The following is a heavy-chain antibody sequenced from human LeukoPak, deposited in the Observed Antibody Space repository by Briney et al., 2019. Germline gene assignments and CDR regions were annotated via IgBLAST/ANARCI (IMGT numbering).Heavy chain of an antibody. Sequence: GESLKISCKGSGYSFTSYWVGWVRQMPGKGLEWMGIIYPGDSDTRYSPSFQGQVTISADKSISTAYLQWSSLKAPDTAMYYCARHLAGYSSGWTDIDYWGQGTLVTVSS. CDR3: ARHLAGYSSGWTDIDY. CDR2: IYPGDSDT. CDR1: GYSFTSYW. V-gene: IGHV5-51*01. D-gene: IGHD6-19*01. J-gene: IGHJ4*02.